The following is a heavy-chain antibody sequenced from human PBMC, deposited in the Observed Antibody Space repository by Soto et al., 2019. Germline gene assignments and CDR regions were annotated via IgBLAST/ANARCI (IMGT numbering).Heavy chain of an antibody. CDR2: INPSGGST. V-gene: IGHV1-46*01. CDR1: GYTFTSYC. D-gene: IGHD3-3*01. CDR3: ARDGLKADFAFYDFWSGYPKTYYYGMDV. Sequence: ASVKVSCKASGYTFTSYCMHWVRQAPGQGLEWMGIINPSGGSTSYAQKFQGRVTMTRDTSTSTVYMELSSLRSEDTAVYYCARDGLKADFAFYDFWSGYPKTYYYGMDVWG. J-gene: IGHJ6*02.